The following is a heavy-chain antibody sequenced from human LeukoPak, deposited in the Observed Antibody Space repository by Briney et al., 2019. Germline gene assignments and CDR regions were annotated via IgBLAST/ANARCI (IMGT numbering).Heavy chain of an antibody. CDR3: ARGVDDIAVAGHFDY. CDR1: GFTFRTSG. CDR2: ISGSGVST. D-gene: IGHD6-19*01. J-gene: IGHJ4*02. Sequence: GGSLRLSCAASGFTFRTSGMSWVRQAPGKGLEWVSAISGSGVSTYYADSVKGRFTISRDNSKNTLYLQMNSLRAEDTAVYYCARGVDDIAVAGHFDYWGQGTVVTVSS. V-gene: IGHV3-23*01.